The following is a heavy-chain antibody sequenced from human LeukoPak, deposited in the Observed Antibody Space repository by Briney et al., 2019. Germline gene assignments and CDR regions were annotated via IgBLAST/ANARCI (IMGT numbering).Heavy chain of an antibody. CDR3: AREYSSGWSGAGY. D-gene: IGHD6-19*01. J-gene: IGHJ4*02. CDR2: IYYSGIT. Sequence: SETLSLTCTVSGGSISSYYWSWIRQPPGKGLEWIGYIYYSGITNYNPSLKSRVTISVDTSKNQFSLKLSSVTAADTAVYYCAREYSSGWSGAGYWGQGTLVTVSS. V-gene: IGHV4-59*01. CDR1: GGSISSYY.